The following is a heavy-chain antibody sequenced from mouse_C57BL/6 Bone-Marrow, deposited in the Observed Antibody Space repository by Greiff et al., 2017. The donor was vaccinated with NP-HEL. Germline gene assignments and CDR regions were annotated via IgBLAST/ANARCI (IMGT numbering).Heavy chain of an antibody. Sequence: QVQLKQSGAELMKPGASVKLSCKATGYTFTGYWIEWVKQRPGHGLEWIGEILPGSGSTNYNAKFKGKATFTADTSSNTAYMQLSSLTTEDSAIYYCARSFYGNPAWFAYWGQGTLVTVSA. CDR2: ILPGSGST. D-gene: IGHD2-10*01. J-gene: IGHJ3*01. CDR1: GYTFTGYW. V-gene: IGHV1-9*01. CDR3: ARSFYGNPAWFAY.